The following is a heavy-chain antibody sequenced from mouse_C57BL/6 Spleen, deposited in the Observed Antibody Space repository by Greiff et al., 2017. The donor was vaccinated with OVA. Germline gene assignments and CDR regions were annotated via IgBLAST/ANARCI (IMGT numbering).Heavy chain of an antibody. CDR2: IYPGDGDT. J-gene: IGHJ3*01. CDR3: ARFELWAY. V-gene: IGHV1-82*01. CDR1: GYAFSSSW. Sequence: QVQLKESGPELVKPWASVKISCKASGYAFSSSWMNWVKQRPGKGLEWIGRIYPGDGDTNYNGKFKGKATLTADKSSSTAYMQLSSLTSEDSAVYFCARFELWAYWGQGTLVTVSA. D-gene: IGHD3-3*01.